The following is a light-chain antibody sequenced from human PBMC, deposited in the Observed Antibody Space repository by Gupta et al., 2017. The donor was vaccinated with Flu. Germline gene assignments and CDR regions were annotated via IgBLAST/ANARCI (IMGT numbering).Light chain of an antibody. CDR1: SSDVGGYNY. CDR2: DVS. J-gene: IGLJ1*01. V-gene: IGLV2-11*01. CDR3: GSYAGSYSWV. Sequence: QSALTSLRPVSGFPAPSVIISCTGDSSDVGGYNYVSWYQQHPGKAPKLMIYDVSRRPSGVPDRFSGSKSGNTASLTSSGHQAEEEADYYCGSYAGSYSWVFGTGTKVTVL.